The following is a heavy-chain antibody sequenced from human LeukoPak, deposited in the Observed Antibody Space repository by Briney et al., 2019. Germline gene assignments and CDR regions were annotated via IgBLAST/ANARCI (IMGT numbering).Heavy chain of an antibody. Sequence: PGRSLRLSCAASGFTFSSYGMHWVRQAPGKGLEWVAVISYDGSNKYYADSVKGRFTISRDNSKITLYLQMNSLRAEDTAVYYCAKDYSSGYIVDAFDIWGQGTMVTVSS. J-gene: IGHJ3*02. D-gene: IGHD3-22*01. CDR3: AKDYSSGYIVDAFDI. V-gene: IGHV3-30*18. CDR2: ISYDGSNK. CDR1: GFTFSSYG.